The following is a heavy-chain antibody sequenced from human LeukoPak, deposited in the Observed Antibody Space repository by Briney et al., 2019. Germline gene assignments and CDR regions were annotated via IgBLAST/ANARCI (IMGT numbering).Heavy chain of an antibody. CDR1: GFTFSSYG. V-gene: IGHV3-33*01. CDR2: IWFDGSKK. CDR3: ARDYYDSSGYEYFQH. D-gene: IGHD3-22*01. Sequence: GGSLRLSCAASGFTFSSYGMHWVRQAPGKGLEWVAGIWFDGSKKYYADSVKGRFTISRDNSKNTLYLQMNSLRAEDTAVYYCARDYYDSSGYEYFQHWGQGTLVTVSS. J-gene: IGHJ1*01.